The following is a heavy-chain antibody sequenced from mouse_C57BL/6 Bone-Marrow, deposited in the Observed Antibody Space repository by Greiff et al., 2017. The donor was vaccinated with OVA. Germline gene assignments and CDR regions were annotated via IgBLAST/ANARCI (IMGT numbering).Heavy chain of an antibody. CDR3: ARRDGSSPRYFDV. CDR2: ISNGGGST. D-gene: IGHD1-1*01. J-gene: IGHJ1*03. V-gene: IGHV5-12*01. Sequence: DVMLVESGGGLVQPGGSLKLSCAASGFTFSDYYMYWVRQTPEKRLEWVAYISNGGGSTYYPDTVKGRFTISRDNAKNTLYLQMSRLKSEDTAMYYCARRDGSSPRYFDVWGTGTTVTVSS. CDR1: GFTFSDYY.